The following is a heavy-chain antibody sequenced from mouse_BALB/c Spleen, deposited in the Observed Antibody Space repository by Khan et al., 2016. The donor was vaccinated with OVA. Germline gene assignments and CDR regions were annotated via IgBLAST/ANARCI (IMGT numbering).Heavy chain of an antibody. CDR1: GYTFTTYW. D-gene: IGHD2-3*01. J-gene: IGHJ3*01. V-gene: IGHV1-7*01. CDR2: INPSTGYT. Sequence: VQLQQSGAELAKPGASVKMSCTASGYTFTTYWIHWVKQRPGQGLEWIGYINPSTGYTEYNQKFKDKATLTTDKSSSAAYMQLSSLTSEDSAVYYCTRRGRDGLFDFWGQGTLVTVSA. CDR3: TRRGRDGLFDF.